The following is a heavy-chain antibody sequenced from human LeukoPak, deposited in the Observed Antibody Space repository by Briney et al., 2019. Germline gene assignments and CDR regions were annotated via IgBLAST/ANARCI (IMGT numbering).Heavy chain of an antibody. J-gene: IGHJ4*02. D-gene: IGHD3-10*01. V-gene: IGHV3-73*01. CDR2: IRSTANGYAT. CDR1: GFTFSSSA. CDR3: TGNYYGSGSYADFNY. Sequence: PGGSLRLSCAASGFTFSSSALHWVRQASGKGLEWVGRIRSTANGYATAYAASVKGRFTTSRDDSKNTAYLQMDSLKTEDTAVYYCTGNYYGSGSYADFNYWGQGTLVTVSS.